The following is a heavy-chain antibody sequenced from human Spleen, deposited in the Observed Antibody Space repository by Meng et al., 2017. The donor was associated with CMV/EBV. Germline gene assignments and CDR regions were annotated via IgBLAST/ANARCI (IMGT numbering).Heavy chain of an antibody. CDR1: GFAFSTYS. V-gene: IGHV3-21*01. D-gene: IGHD6-19*01. Sequence: GGSLRLSCAASGFAFSTYSMTWVRQAPGKGLEWVSSISSSSHFIYYADSVTGRFTISRDNAKNSLYLQMNSLRAEDTAVYLCARAATYSSPGFLWGRGTLVTVSS. CDR3: ARAATYSSPGFL. CDR2: ISSSSHFI. J-gene: IGHJ2*01.